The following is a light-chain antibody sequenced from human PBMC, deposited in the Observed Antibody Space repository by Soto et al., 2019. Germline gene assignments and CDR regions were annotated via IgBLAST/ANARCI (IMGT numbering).Light chain of an antibody. CDR1: QGIASH. V-gene: IGKV1-9*01. J-gene: IGKJ2*01. Sequence: DIQLTQSPSFLSASVGDRVTITCRASQGIASHLAWYQQTPGKAPKFLIYAGSSLESGVPSRLSGSGFGKEFTLTISSLQPEDFATYYCQQVNTFPHTFGQGTKLEIK. CDR2: AGS. CDR3: QQVNTFPHT.